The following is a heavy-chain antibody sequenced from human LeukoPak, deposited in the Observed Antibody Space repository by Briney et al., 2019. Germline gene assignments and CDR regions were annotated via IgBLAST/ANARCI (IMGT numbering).Heavy chain of an antibody. CDR3: ARARRAISDAFDI. J-gene: IGHJ3*02. CDR2: INPNSGGT. CDR1: GYTFTGYY. Sequence: ASVKVSCKASGYTFTGYYMHWVRQAPGQGLEWMGWINPNSGGTNYAQKFQGRVTMTRDTSISTAYMELSGLRSDDTAVYYCARARRAISDAFDIWGQGTMVTVSS. V-gene: IGHV1-2*02.